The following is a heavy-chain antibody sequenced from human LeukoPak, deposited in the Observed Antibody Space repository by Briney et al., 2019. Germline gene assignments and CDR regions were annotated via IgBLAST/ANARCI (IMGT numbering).Heavy chain of an antibody. V-gene: IGHV4-61*08. CDR3: ARAVGSWYPLGY. CDR1: GGSISSGGYY. D-gene: IGHD6-13*01. CDR2: IYYSGST. Sequence: SSETLSLTCTVSGGSISSGGYYWSWIRQPPGKGLEWIGYIYYSGSTNYNPSLKSRVTISVDTSKNQFSLKLSSVTAADTAVYYCARAVGSWYPLGYWGQGTQVTVSS. J-gene: IGHJ4*02.